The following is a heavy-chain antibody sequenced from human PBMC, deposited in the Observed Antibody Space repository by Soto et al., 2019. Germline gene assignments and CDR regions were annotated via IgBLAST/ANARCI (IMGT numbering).Heavy chain of an antibody. CDR2: INPSSGGT. D-gene: IGHD4-4*01. Sequence: SARQDTEQGLEWLGWINPSSGGTYYAQKFQGRVTMTRDTSITTAYMELSSLKSDDTAIYYCARNRMRTTSTCLAFRGQGTLDIVSS. J-gene: IGHJ4*02. V-gene: IGHV1-2*02. CDR3: ARNRMRTTSTCLAF.